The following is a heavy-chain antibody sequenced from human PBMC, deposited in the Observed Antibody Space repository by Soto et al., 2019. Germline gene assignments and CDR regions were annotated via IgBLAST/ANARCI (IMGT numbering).Heavy chain of an antibody. CDR2: IYPGDSDT. Sequence: GESLKISCQGSGYSFTSYWIGWVRQMPGKGLEWMGIIYPGDSDTRYSPSFQGQVTISADKSISTAYLQWSSLKASDTAMYYCAVTYYYDSSGYDDAFDIWGQGTMVTVSS. D-gene: IGHD3-22*01. J-gene: IGHJ3*02. CDR1: GYSFTSYW. CDR3: AVTYYYDSSGYDDAFDI. V-gene: IGHV5-51*01.